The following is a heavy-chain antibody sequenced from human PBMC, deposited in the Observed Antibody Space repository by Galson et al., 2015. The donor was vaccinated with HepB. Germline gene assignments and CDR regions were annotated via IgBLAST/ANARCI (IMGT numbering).Heavy chain of an antibody. CDR2: TSYRSKWYN. V-gene: IGHV6-1*01. CDR1: GDSVSSHSPA. Sequence: CAISGDSVSSHSPAWNWIRQSPSRGLEWLGRTSYRSKWYNDYALSVKGRITINPDTSKNQFSLQLNSVTPEDTAVYYCARERLGGFDYWGQGTLVTVSS. D-gene: IGHD3-16*01. J-gene: IGHJ4*02. CDR3: ARERLGGFDY.